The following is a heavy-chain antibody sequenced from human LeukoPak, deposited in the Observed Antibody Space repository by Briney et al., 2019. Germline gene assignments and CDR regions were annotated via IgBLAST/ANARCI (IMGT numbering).Heavy chain of an antibody. J-gene: IGHJ4*02. D-gene: IGHD3-3*01. V-gene: IGHV3-48*01. Sequence: GGSLRLSCAASGFTFSSYSMNWVRQAPGKGLEWASYISSSSSTIYYADSVKGRFTISSDNSKNTLYLQMDSLSAEDTAVYYCVKGITSHDFFSRGEWGQGTLVTVSS. CDR2: ISSSSSTI. CDR1: GFTFSSYS. CDR3: VKGITSHDFFSRGE.